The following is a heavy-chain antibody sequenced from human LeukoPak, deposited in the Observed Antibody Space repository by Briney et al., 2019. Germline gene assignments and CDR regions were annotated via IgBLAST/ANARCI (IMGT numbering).Heavy chain of an antibody. Sequence: PGGSLRLSCAASGFTLSDHYMEWVRQAPGKGLEWVSGISGSGSSTNYADSVKGRFTISRDNSKKTLYLQMNSLRAEDTAIYYCAKAQRPPILYYFDYWGQGTLVTVSS. CDR1: GFTLSDHY. CDR2: ISGSGSST. CDR3: AKAQRPPILYYFDY. J-gene: IGHJ4*02. D-gene: IGHD6-25*01. V-gene: IGHV3-23*01.